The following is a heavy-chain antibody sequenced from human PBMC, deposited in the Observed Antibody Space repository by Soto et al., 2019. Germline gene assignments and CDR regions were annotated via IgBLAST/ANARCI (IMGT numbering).Heavy chain of an antibody. D-gene: IGHD2-2*01. Sequence: ASVKVSCKASGYTFTGYYIHWVREAPGQGLEWMGWINPQTGGTSYAQKFQGRVTLSRDTSINTAYLELSRLTFDDAAVYFCARERYQVISDGMDVWGQGTTVIGSS. CDR3: ARERYQVISDGMDV. CDR1: GYTFTGYY. V-gene: IGHV1-2*02. CDR2: INPQTGGT. J-gene: IGHJ6*02.